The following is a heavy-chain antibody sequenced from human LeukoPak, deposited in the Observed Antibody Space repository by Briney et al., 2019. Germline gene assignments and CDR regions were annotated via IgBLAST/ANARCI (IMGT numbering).Heavy chain of an antibody. CDR1: GCSITGYH. V-gene: IGHV4-4*08. J-gene: IGHJ3*02. Sequence: SETLSLTCTVSGCSITGYHWSWIRQPPGKGLEWIGYIYSSGSTEYKPSLKSRATISAATSKNQFSLKLTSVTAADTAIYYCARRNDFDIWGQGTMVTVSS. CDR2: IYSSGST. CDR3: ARRNDFDI.